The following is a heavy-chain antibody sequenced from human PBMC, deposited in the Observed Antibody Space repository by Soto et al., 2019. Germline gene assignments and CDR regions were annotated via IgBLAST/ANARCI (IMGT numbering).Heavy chain of an antibody. CDR1: GYTLTELS. Sequence: ASVKVSCKVSGYTLTELSMHWVRQAPGKGLEWMGGFDPEDGETIYAQKFQGRVTMTEDTSTDTAYMELSRLRSDDTAVYYCARGSIAAAGVYYGMDVWGQGTTVTVSS. V-gene: IGHV1-24*01. CDR2: FDPEDGET. J-gene: IGHJ6*02. D-gene: IGHD6-13*01. CDR3: ARGSIAAAGVYYGMDV.